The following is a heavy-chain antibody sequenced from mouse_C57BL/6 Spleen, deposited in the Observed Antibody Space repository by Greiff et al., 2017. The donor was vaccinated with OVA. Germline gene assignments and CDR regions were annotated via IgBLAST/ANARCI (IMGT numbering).Heavy chain of an antibody. V-gene: IGHV2-2*01. J-gene: IGHJ1*03. CDR2: IWSGGST. CDR3: ARSYYGRSPVWYFDV. D-gene: IGHD1-1*01. Sequence: VQLQQSGPGLVQPSQSLSISCTVSGFSFTSYGVHWVRQSPGKGLEWLGVIWSGGSTAYNAAFISSMSISKDNAKSQVFLKMNSLQADDTAIYYCARSYYGRSPVWYFDVWGTGTTVTVSS. CDR1: GFSFTSYG.